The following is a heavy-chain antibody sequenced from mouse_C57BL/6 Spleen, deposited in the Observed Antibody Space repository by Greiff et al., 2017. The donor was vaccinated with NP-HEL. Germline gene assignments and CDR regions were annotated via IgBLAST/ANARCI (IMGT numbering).Heavy chain of an antibody. D-gene: IGHD2-4*01. CDR3: ASPPYDDDGAWFAY. V-gene: IGHV1-85*01. J-gene: IGHJ3*01. Sequence: QVQLQQSGPELVKPGASVKLSCKASGYTFTSYDINWVKQRPGQGLEWIGWIYPSDGSTKYNEKFKGKATLTVDPSSSTAYMELRRLTSEASAVFSCASPPYDDDGAWFAYWGKGTLVTVAA. CDR2: IYPSDGST. CDR1: GYTFTSYD.